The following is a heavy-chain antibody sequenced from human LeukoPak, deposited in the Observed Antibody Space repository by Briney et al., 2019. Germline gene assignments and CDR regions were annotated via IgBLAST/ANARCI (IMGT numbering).Heavy chain of an antibody. Sequence: GASVKVSCKASGYTFTSYYMHWVRQAPGQGLEWMGIINPSGGSTSYAQKFQGRVTMARDTSTSTVYMELSSLRSEDTAVYYCARSLPYYYDSSGYGQYYFDYWGQGTLVTVSS. V-gene: IGHV1-46*01. J-gene: IGHJ4*02. D-gene: IGHD3-22*01. CDR3: ARSLPYYYDSSGYGQYYFDY. CDR1: GYTFTSYY. CDR2: INPSGGST.